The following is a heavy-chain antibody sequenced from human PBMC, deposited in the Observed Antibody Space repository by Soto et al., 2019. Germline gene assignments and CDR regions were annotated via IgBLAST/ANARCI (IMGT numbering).Heavy chain of an antibody. D-gene: IGHD5-18*01. V-gene: IGHV4-59*01. CDR1: GGSISSYY. CDR2: IYYSGST. CDR3: ARPEWNVVDTPPWGYKFYY. J-gene: IGHJ4*02. Sequence: QVQLQESGPGLVKPSETLSLTCTVSGGSISSYYWSWIRQPPGKGLEWIGYIYYSGSTNYNPSLKRRVTISVNTAKKQFSLKRSSVTAADTAVYYCARPEWNVVDTPPWGYKFYYRGQGTLVTVSS.